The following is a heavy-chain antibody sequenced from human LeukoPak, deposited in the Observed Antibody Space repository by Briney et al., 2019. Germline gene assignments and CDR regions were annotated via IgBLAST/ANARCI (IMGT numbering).Heavy chain of an antibody. CDR2: IIPIFGTA. J-gene: IGHJ5*02. Sequence: SVKVSCKASGGTFSSYAISWVRQAPGQGLEWMGGIIPIFGTANYAQKFQGGVAITTDESTSTAYMELSSLRSEDTAVYYCATSVGGIWSDNWFDPWGQGTLVTVSS. CDR1: GGTFSSYA. CDR3: ATSVGGIWSDNWFDP. V-gene: IGHV1-69*05. D-gene: IGHD2-15*01.